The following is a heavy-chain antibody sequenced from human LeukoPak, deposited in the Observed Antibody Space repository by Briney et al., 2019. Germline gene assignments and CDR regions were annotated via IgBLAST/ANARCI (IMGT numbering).Heavy chain of an antibody. CDR1: GDSVSSNSAA. Sequence: SQTLSLTCAISGDSVSSNSAAWNWITQSPSRGFEWLGRTYYRSKWYNDYAVSVKSRITINPDTSKNQFSLQLNSVTPEDTAVYYCARGHIAAADIWGQGTMVTVSS. CDR3: ARGHIAAADI. V-gene: IGHV6-1*01. CDR2: TYYRSKWYN. D-gene: IGHD6-13*01. J-gene: IGHJ3*02.